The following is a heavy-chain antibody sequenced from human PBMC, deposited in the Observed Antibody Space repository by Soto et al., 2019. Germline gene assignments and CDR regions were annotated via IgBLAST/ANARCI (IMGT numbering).Heavy chain of an antibody. J-gene: IGHJ4*02. D-gene: IGHD3-9*01. CDR2: IYYSGST. CDR1: GGSISSSSYY. CDR3: ARLEGLATISYYFDF. V-gene: IGHV4-39*01. Sequence: QLQLQESGPGLVKPSEALSLTCSVSGGSISSSSYYWGWIRQPPGKGLEWIGSIYYSGSTYYHPSLKSRVTISIDKSRNLFSLKLSSLTAADTAVYYCARLEGLATISYYFDFWGQGTLVTVSS.